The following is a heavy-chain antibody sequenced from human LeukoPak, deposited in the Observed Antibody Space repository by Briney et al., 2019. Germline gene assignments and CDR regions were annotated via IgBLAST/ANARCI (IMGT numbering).Heavy chain of an antibody. D-gene: IGHD1-26*01. CDR1: GFTFSTYW. Sequence: QPGGSLRLSCAVSGFTFSTYWMHWVRQAPGKGLVWVSRINTDGSLINYADSVKGRFTMSRDNSKNTLYLQMSSLRAEDTAVYYCARIIVGATGIDYWGQGTLVTVSS. V-gene: IGHV3-74*01. CDR3: ARIIVGATGIDY. CDR2: INTDGSLI. J-gene: IGHJ4*02.